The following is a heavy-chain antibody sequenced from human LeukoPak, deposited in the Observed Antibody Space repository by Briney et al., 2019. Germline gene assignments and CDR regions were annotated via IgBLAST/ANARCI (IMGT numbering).Heavy chain of an antibody. CDR1: GFTFSSYS. V-gene: IGHV3-21*01. D-gene: IGHD3-22*01. CDR2: ISRSSSYI. CDR3: ARGSAYYYDSSGYYPGY. J-gene: IGHJ4*02. Sequence: GGSLRLSCAASGFTFSSYSMNWVRQAPGKGLEWVSSISRSSSYIYYADSVKGRFTIPRDNAKNSLYLQMNSLRAEDTAVYYCARGSAYYYDSSGYYPGYWGQGTLVTVSS.